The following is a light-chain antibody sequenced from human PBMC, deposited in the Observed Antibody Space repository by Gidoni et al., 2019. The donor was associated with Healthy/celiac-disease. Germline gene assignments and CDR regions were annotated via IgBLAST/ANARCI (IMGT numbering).Light chain of an antibody. CDR2: AAS. CDR3: QQSYSTPLT. CDR1: QSISSY. Sequence: DIQMTPSPSSLSASVGDRVTITCRASQSISSYLNWYQQKPGKAPKLLIYAASSLQSGVPSRFSGSGSGTDFTLTISSLQPEDFATYYCQQSYSTPLTFXXXTKVEIK. V-gene: IGKV1-39*01. J-gene: IGKJ1*01.